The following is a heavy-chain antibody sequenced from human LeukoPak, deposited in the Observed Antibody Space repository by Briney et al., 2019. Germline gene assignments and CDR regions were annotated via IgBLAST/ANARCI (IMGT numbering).Heavy chain of an antibody. J-gene: IGHJ5*02. CDR3: ARLEEDLTLVVAGYWFVP. V-gene: IGHV5-51*01. CDR2: IYPDDSNT. D-gene: IGHD2-15*01. Sequence: GESPKTFRNGSGYSFTTHWIGWGRQIPGKGPGLVGIIYPDDSNTRYSPSFQGQVTLSADKSINTAYLQWSSLRASHTAMYYCARLEEDLTLVVAGYWFVPWGQGTLVTVS. CDR1: GYSFTTHW.